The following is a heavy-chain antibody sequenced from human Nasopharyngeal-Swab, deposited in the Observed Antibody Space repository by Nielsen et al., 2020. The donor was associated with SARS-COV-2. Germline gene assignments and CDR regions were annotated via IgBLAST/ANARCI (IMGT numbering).Heavy chain of an antibody. D-gene: IGHD4-17*01. V-gene: IGHV3-69-1*01. J-gene: IGHJ4*02. CDR1: GFNFSDYY. Sequence: GESLKIYWAASGFNFSDYYMNWVRQAPGKGLEWVSSISSSSTIDYADSVKGRITISRDNAKNSLCLQMNSLRAEDTAVYDCARDAPAHYGAFYWGRGTLVTVSS. CDR3: ARDAPAHYGAFY. CDR2: ISSSSTI.